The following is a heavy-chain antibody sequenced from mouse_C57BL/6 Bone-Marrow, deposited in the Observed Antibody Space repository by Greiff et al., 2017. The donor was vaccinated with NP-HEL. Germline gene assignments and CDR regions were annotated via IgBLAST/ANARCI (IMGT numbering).Heavy chain of an antibody. CDR3: ARGAGYYYGSSYPFAY. V-gene: IGHV1-14*01. Sequence: VQLQQSGPELVKPGASVKMSCKASGYTFTSYVMHWVKQKPGQGLEWIGYIYPYNDGTKYNEKFKGKATLTSDKSSSTAYMELSSLTSEDSAVYYCARGAGYYYGSSYPFAYWGQGTLVTVSA. CDR2: IYPYNDGT. D-gene: IGHD1-1*01. J-gene: IGHJ3*01. CDR1: GYTFTSYV.